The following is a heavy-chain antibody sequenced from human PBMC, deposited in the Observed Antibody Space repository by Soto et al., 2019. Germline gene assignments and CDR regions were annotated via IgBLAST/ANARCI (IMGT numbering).Heavy chain of an antibody. CDR1: GFTFSSYA. V-gene: IGHV3-23*01. CDR3: AKDQQSYSYGYVPFDY. D-gene: IGHD5-18*01. J-gene: IGHJ4*02. Sequence: GGSLRLSCAASGFTFSSYAMSWVRQAPGKGLEWVSAISGSGGSTYYADSVKGRFTISRDNSKNTLYLQMNSLRAEDTAVYYCAKDQQSYSYGYVPFDYWGQGTLVTAPQ. CDR2: ISGSGGST.